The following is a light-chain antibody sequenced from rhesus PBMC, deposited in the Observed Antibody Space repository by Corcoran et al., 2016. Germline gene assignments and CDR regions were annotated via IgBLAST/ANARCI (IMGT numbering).Light chain of an antibody. CDR1: QGISSW. CDR2: AAS. J-gene: IGKJ3*01. V-gene: IGKV1-19*01. Sequence: DIQMTQSPSSLSASVGDKVTITCPASQGISSWLAWYQQKPGKAPNPLIYAASSLPSGVPSRFSGSGSGTEYTLTISSLQHEDFAMYYCQQYDDRPFTFGPGTKLDIK. CDR3: QQYDDRPFT.